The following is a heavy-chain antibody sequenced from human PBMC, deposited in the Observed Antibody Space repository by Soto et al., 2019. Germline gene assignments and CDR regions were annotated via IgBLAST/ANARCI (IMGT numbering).Heavy chain of an antibody. CDR3: ARHPSDFWFDP. Sequence: SDSLSPTSIYSGCPISTSCYFWCWIRQPPGKGLEWIGSIYYSGSTYYNPSLKSRVTVSVDTSRNQFSLKLSSVTAADTAVYYCARHPSDFWFDPWGQG. J-gene: IGHJ5*02. V-gene: IGHV4-39*01. CDR1: GCPISTSCYF. CDR2: IYYSGST. D-gene: IGHD2-21*02.